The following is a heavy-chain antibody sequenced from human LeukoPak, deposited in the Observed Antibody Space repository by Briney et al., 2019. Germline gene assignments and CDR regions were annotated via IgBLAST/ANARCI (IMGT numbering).Heavy chain of an antibody. D-gene: IGHD3-16*01. CDR3: AGGDLRLGELLDY. V-gene: IGHV3-33*01. J-gene: IGHJ4*02. CDR2: IWYDGSNK. CDR1: GFTLSSYG. Sequence: GRSLRLSRAASGFTLSSYGMHWVRQAPGKGLEWVAVIWYDGSNKYYADSVKGRFTISRDNSKNTLYLQMNSLRAEDTAVYYCAGGDLRLGELLDYWGQGTLVTVSS.